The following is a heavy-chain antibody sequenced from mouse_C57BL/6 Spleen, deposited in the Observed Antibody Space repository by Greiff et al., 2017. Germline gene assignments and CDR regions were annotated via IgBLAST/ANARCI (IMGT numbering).Heavy chain of an antibody. CDR3: ARYREHLDY. CDR1: GFTFTDYY. V-gene: IGHV7-3*01. Sequence: EVQVVESGGGLVQPGGSLSLSCAASGFTFTDYYMSWVRQPPGKALEWLGFIRNKANGYTTEYSASVKGRFTISRDNSQSILYLQMNALRAEDSATYYCARYREHLDYWGQGTSVTVSS. J-gene: IGHJ4*01. CDR2: IRNKANGYTT.